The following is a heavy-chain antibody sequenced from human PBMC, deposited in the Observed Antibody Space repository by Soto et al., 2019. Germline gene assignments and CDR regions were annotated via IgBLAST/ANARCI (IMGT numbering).Heavy chain of an antibody. Sequence: SETLSLTCTVSGGSISSGDYYWGWIRQPPGKGLEWIGNIHYSGTTNYNPSLKSRLSISVDTSKNQFSLKLSSVTAADTAMYYCARRHSHDFYGKDIHVPWGQGTQVTVSS. D-gene: IGHD3-10*01. CDR3: ARRHSHDFYGKDIHVP. CDR2: IHYSGTT. V-gene: IGHV4-39*01. J-gene: IGHJ4*02. CDR1: GGSISSGDYY.